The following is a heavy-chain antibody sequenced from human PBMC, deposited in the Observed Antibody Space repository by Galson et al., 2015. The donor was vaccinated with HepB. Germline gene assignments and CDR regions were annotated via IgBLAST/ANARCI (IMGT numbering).Heavy chain of an antibody. CDR1: GFTFSSYS. V-gene: IGHV3-74*03. D-gene: IGHD1-26*01. CDR2: INNDGSST. J-gene: IGHJ4*02. Sequence: LRLSCAASGFTFSSYSMNWVRQAPGKGLVWVSYINNDGSSTTYADSVKGRFTISRDNAKNTLYLQMSSLRAEDTAVYYCARDIVSPRVDYWGRGTLVTVSS. CDR3: ARDIVSPRVDY.